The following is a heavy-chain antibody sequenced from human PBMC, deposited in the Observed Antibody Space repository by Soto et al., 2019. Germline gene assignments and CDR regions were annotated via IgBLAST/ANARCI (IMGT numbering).Heavy chain of an antibody. CDR2: MNPNSGNT. V-gene: IGHV1-8*01. D-gene: IGHD4-17*01. Sequence: QVQLVQSGAEVKKPGASVKVSCKASGYTFTSYDINWVRQATGQGLEWMGWMNPNSGNTGYAQKFKGRVIKTRNTSISTAYMELSSLGSEDTAVYYCAATYDLDYGDYSSEFDYWDQGTLVTVSS. J-gene: IGHJ4*02. CDR3: AATYDLDYGDYSSEFDY. CDR1: GYTFTSYD.